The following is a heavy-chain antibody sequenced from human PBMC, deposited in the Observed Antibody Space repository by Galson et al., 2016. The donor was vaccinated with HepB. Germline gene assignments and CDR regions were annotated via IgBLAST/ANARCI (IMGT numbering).Heavy chain of an antibody. Sequence: SVKVSCKASGFTFTSSAVQWVRQARGQRLEWIGWIVVGSGNTNYAQKFQERVAITRDMSTSTAYMELSSLRSEDTAVYYCAALGYFDPYAFDIWGQGTMVTVSS. CDR2: IVVGSGNT. J-gene: IGHJ3*02. CDR1: GFTFTSSA. D-gene: IGHD3-9*01. V-gene: IGHV1-58*01. CDR3: AALGYFDPYAFDI.